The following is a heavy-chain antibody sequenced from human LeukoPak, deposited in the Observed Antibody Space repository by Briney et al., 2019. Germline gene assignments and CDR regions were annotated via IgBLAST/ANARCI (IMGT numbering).Heavy chain of an antibody. J-gene: IGHJ5*02. V-gene: IGHV4-61*08. CDR1: GGSISSGDYY. CDR3: ARVSGFWSGYPNWFDP. Sequence: PSETLSLTCTVSGGSISSGDYYWSWIRRPPGKGLEWIGYIYYSGSTNYNPSLKSRVTISVDTSKNQFSLKLSSVTAADTAVYCCARVSGFWSGYPNWFDPWGQGTLVTVSS. D-gene: IGHD3-3*01. CDR2: IYYSGST.